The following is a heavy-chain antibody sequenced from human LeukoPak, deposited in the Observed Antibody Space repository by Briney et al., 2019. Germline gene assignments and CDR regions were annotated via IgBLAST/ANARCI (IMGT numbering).Heavy chain of an antibody. J-gene: IGHJ6*03. Sequence: SVKVSCKASGGTFSSYAISWVRQAPGQGLEWMGGIIPIFGTANYAQKFQGRVTITADKSTSTAYMELSSLRSEDTAVYYCARGPIVATWLYYMDVWGKGTTVTVSS. CDR2: IIPIFGTA. CDR3: ARGPIVATWLYYMDV. V-gene: IGHV1-69*06. CDR1: GGTFSSYA. D-gene: IGHD5-12*01.